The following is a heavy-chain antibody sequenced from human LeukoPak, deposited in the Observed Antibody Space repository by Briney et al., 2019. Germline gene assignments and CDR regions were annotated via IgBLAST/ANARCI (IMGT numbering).Heavy chain of an antibody. CDR2: ISSSGSTI. J-gene: IGHJ1*01. CDR3: ARGGTLEYFQH. V-gene: IGHV3-48*03. Sequence: GGSLRLSCAASGFTFSSYEMNWVRPAAGKGLEWVSYISSSGSTIYYADSVKGRFTISRDNAKNSLYLQMNSLRAEDTAVYYCARGGTLEYFQHWGQGTLVTVSS. CDR1: GFTFSSYE.